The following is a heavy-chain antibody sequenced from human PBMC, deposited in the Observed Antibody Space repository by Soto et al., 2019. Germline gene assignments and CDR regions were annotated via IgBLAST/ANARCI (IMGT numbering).Heavy chain of an antibody. CDR1: GFTFTRYS. CDR2: ISSTTNYI. D-gene: IGHD4-17*01. CDR3: ARESDYSYFDY. V-gene: IGHV3-21*01. Sequence: PGGSLRLSCAASGFTFTRYSMNWVRQAPGKGLEWVSSISSTTNYIYYADSMKGRFTVSRDNAKNSVYLEMNSLSAEDTAVYYCARESDYSYFDYWGHGTLVTVS. J-gene: IGHJ4*01.